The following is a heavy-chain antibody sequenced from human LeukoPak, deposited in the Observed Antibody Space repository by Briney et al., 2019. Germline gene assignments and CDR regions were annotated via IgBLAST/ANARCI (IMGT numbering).Heavy chain of an antibody. Sequence: PSETLSVTCAVYRGSFSGYYWSWIRQPPGKGLEWIGEINHSGSTNYNPSLKSRVTISVDTSKNQFSLKLSSVTAADTAVYYCARGGFYYFDYWGQGTLVTVSS. J-gene: IGHJ4*02. CDR1: RGSFSGYY. V-gene: IGHV4-34*01. D-gene: IGHD6-25*01. CDR3: ARGGFYYFDY. CDR2: INHSGST.